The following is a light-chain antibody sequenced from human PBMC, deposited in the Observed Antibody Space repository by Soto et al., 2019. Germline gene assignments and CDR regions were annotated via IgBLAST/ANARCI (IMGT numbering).Light chain of an antibody. CDR1: QGISNY. CDR3: QKYLRPPWT. Sequence: DIQMTQSPASLSASIGDRVTITCRASQGISNYLAWYQQKPGKVPKLLIYAASTLQSGVPSRFSGSGSGTDFPLTISSLQPEDAVTYYCQKYLRPPWTFGQGTKVEIK. V-gene: IGKV1-27*01. J-gene: IGKJ1*01. CDR2: AAS.